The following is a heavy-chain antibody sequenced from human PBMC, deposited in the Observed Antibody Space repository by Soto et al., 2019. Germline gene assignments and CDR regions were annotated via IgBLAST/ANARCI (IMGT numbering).Heavy chain of an antibody. Sequence: ASVKVSCKASGYTFTSCGISWVRQAPGQGLEWMGWISAYNGNTNYAQKLQGRVTMTTDTSTSTAYMELRSLRSDDTAVYYCARDFGMVVTAIPFDYWGQGTLVTVSS. V-gene: IGHV1-18*01. D-gene: IGHD2-21*02. CDR2: ISAYNGNT. CDR1: GYTFTSCG. CDR3: ARDFGMVVTAIPFDY. J-gene: IGHJ4*02.